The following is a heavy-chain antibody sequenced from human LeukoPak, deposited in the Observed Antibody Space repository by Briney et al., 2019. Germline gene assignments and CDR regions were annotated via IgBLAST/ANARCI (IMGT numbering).Heavy chain of an antibody. CDR2: INSDGSST. CDR3: ARVSYDFWSGYGYYYYYYMDV. J-gene: IGHJ6*03. V-gene: IGHV3-74*01. D-gene: IGHD3-3*01. CDR1: GFTFSSYG. Sequence: PGGSLRLSCAASGFTFSSYGMHWVRQAPGKGLVWVSRINSDGSSTSYADSVKGRFTISRDNAKNTLYLQMNSLRAEDTAVYYCARVSYDFWSGYGYYYYYYMDVWGKGTTVTVSS.